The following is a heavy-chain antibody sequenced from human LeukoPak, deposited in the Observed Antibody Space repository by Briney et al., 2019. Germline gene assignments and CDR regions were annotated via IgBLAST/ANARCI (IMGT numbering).Heavy chain of an antibody. J-gene: IGHJ4*02. V-gene: IGHV4-31*03. CDR3: VRKVPFVAGSYYFDY. D-gene: IGHD1-14*01. Sequence: SETLSLTCTVSGGSIDGGVYYWTWVRQHPGKGQEWIGYIYHAGTTYYNPSLRSRVTISLDTSKSQFSLRLSSVTAADTAVYYCVRKVPFVAGSYYFDYWSQGTLVTVSS. CDR1: GGSIDGGVYY. CDR2: IYHAGTT.